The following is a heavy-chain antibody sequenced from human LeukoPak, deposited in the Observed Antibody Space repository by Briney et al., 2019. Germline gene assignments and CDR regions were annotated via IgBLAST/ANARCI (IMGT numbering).Heavy chain of an antibody. CDR2: INYSGSS. V-gene: IGHV4-59*01. J-gene: IGHJ6*02. D-gene: IGHD3-10*01. Sequence: SQTLSPTCTFSGGSPTSYYSSWVRQPPRNRLGWVGYINYSGSSNYNPSLMSRVTISVATSKNQFSLKLSSVTAADTAVYYCARSITMGDDYYYDGMDVWGQGTTVTVSS. CDR1: GGSPTSYY. CDR3: ARSITMGDDYYYDGMDV.